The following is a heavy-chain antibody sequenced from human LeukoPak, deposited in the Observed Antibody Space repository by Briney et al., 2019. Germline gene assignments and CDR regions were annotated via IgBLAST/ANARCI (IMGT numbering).Heavy chain of an antibody. CDR2: INPSGGST. V-gene: IGHV1-46*01. J-gene: IGHJ6*03. CDR3: ARAIAAWMRQDYYMDV. CDR1: GYTLTRYY. D-gene: IGHD6-13*01. Sequence: ASVKVSCKVSGYTLTRYYMHWVSQAPGQGLEWMGIINPSGGSTSYAQKFQGRVTMTRDMSTSTVYMELSSLRSEDTAVYYCARAIAAWMRQDYYMDVWGKGTTVTVSS.